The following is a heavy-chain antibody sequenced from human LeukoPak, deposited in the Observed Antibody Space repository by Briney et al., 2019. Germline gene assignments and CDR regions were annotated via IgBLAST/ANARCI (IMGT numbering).Heavy chain of an antibody. J-gene: IGHJ4*02. D-gene: IGHD3-9*01. CDR3: ARAGDISALRQNYLDY. V-gene: IGHV1-69*13. Sequence: ASVKVSCKASGGTFSRKAISWVRQAPGQGLEWMGGIIPIFGTPNYAQKFQGRVTITADESTNTAYMELSSLRSEDTAVYYCARAGDISALRQNYLDYWGQGTLVTVSS. CDR1: GGTFSRKA. CDR2: IIPIFGTP.